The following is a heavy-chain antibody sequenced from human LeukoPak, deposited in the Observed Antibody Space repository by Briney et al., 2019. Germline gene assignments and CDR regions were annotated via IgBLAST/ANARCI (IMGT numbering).Heavy chain of an antibody. V-gene: IGHV3-23*01. J-gene: IGHJ4*02. Sequence: GGSLRLSCAASGFTFSSYAMSWVRQAPGKGLEWVSAISGSGGSTYYADSVKGRLTISRDNSKNTLYLQMNSLRAEDTAVYYCAKDPCSSTSCYPFDYWGQGTLVTVSS. CDR1: GFTFSSYA. D-gene: IGHD2-2*01. CDR2: ISGSGGST. CDR3: AKDPCSSTSCYPFDY.